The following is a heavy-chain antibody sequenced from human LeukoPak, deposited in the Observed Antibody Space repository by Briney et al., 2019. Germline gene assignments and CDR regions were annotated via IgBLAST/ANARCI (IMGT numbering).Heavy chain of an antibody. CDR3: AELGITMIGGV. D-gene: IGHD3-10*02. CDR2: ISGSGGST. V-gene: IGHV3-23*01. Sequence: GGSLRLSCAASGFTFSSYGMHWVRQAPGKGLEWVSAISGSGGSTYYADSVKGRFTISRDSSKSTLYLQMNSLRAEDTAVYYCAELGITMIGGVWGKGTTVTISS. J-gene: IGHJ6*04. CDR1: GFTFSSYG.